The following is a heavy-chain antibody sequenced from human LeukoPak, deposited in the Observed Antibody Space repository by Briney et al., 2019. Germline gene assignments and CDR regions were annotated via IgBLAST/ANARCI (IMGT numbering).Heavy chain of an antibody. CDR1: GFTFSSYA. D-gene: IGHD3-22*01. CDR2: IAGSGRHT. Sequence: GGSLRLSCATSGFTFSSYAMSWVRQAPGKGLEWVSSIAGSGRHTYYADSVKGRFTISRDNSKSTLYLQMNSLRAEDTAVYYCARNPYDSSGYKAPYWHFDLWGRGTLVTVSS. J-gene: IGHJ2*01. V-gene: IGHV3-23*01. CDR3: ARNPYDSSGYKAPYWHFDL.